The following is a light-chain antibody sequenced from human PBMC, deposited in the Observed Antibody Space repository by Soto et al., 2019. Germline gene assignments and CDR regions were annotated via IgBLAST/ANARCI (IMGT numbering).Light chain of an antibody. CDR1: SSDVGGYNY. V-gene: IGLV2-14*03. CDR3: SSYTRSATYV. Sequence: QSVLTQPASVSGSPGQSSTISCTGNSSDVGGYNYVSWYQQHPGKAPKLMIYDVNNRLSGVSSRFSGSKSGNTASLTISGLQAEDEADYYCSSYTRSATYVFATGTKVTVL. J-gene: IGLJ1*01. CDR2: DVN.